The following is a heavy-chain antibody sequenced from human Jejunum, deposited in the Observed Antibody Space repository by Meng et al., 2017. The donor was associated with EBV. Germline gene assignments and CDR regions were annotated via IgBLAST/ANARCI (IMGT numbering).Heavy chain of an antibody. V-gene: IGHV1-3*01. CDR2: IDAGNGNT. D-gene: IGHD1-14*01. J-gene: IGHJ5*02. Sequence: QVQLVQSGTEVKQPEPSVKISCTAPGYTFTCHAIDWVRQAPGQNLEWMGWIDAGNGNTKYSQKFQDRVTITRDTSATTAYMELSSLRSEDTAVYYCAKTGSTPPENWFDRWGQGALVTVSS. CDR1: GYTFTCHA. CDR3: AKTGSTPPENWFDR.